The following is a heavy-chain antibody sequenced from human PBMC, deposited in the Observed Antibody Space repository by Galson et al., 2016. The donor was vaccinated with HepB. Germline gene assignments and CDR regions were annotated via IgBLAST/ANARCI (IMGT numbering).Heavy chain of an antibody. CDR1: GFTFSNHY. D-gene: IGHD3-9*01. CDR2: ISSYITYT. Sequence: SLRLSCAASGFTFSNHYMSWIRQAPGKGLEWVAYISSYITYTNYADSVKGRFIISRDNVKNSLYLQMNSLRAEDTAVYFCARGRRGKYDFLTGYIKGLYNYFDPWGQGTLVTVSS. J-gene: IGHJ5*02. CDR3: ARGRRGKYDFLTGYIKGLYNYFDP. V-gene: IGHV3-11*06.